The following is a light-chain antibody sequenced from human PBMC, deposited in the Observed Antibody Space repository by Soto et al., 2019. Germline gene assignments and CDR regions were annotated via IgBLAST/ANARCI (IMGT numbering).Light chain of an antibody. J-gene: IGLJ3*02. CDR3: QVWDSSSYHLGV. V-gene: IGLV3-21*02. CDR2: DGG. CDR1: NIGRKS. Sequence: SYELTQPPSVSVAPGQTARITCGGNNIGRKSVHWYQQKPGQAPVLVVYDGGDRPSGIPERFSGSNSGNTATLTISRVEAGDEADYSCQVWDSSSYHLGVFGGGTKLTVL.